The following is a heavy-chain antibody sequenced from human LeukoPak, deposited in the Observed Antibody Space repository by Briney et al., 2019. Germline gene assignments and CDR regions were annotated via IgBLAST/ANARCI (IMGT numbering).Heavy chain of an antibody. CDR1: GYTFTGYY. J-gene: IGHJ3*02. CDR2: IKPNSGDR. Sequence: ASVKVSCKASGYTFTGYYMHWVRQARGQGVEWMGWIKPNSGDRNYAQKLQGRVTVTRDTAISTDYMELSRLSSDDTAVYYCASELSAAARWGAFDIWGQGTTVTVSS. V-gene: IGHV1-2*02. D-gene: IGHD2-2*01. CDR3: ASELSAAARWGAFDI.